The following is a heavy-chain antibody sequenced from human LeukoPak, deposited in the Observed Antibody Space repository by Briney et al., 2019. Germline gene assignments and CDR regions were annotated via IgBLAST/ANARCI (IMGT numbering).Heavy chain of an antibody. V-gene: IGHV1-18*01. J-gene: IGHJ5*02. CDR1: SYTFTSYG. D-gene: IGHD1-26*01. CDR2: ISAYNGNT. Sequence: GASVKVSCKASSYTFTSYGISWVRQAPGQGLEWMGWISAYNGNTNYAQKLQGRVTMTTDTSTSTAYMELRSLRSDDTAVYYCARVQARRVGATQGGNWFDPWGQGTLVTVSS. CDR3: ARVQARRVGATQGGNWFDP.